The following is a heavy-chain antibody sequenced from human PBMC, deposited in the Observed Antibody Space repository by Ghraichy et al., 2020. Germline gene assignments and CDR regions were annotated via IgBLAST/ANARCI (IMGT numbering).Heavy chain of an antibody. V-gene: IGHV3-48*02. D-gene: IGHD4-23*01. CDR3: ARGSTVIRFYYYNGMDV. CDR2: ITSSGRFI. J-gene: IGHJ6*02. Sequence: GESLNISCVGAGFTLSSYSMNWVRQSPGKGLEWISYITSSGRFISYADSVKGRFTISRDNAQNSLYLQMNSLRDEDTAVYYCARGSTVIRFYYYNGMDVWGQGTTVTVSS. CDR1: GFTLSSYS.